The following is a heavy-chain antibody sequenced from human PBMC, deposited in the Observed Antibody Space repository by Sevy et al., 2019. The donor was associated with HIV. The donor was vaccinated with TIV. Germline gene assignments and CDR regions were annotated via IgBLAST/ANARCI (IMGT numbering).Heavy chain of an antibody. V-gene: IGHV3-74*01. J-gene: IGHJ4*02. CDR3: ARVNIPAAE. Sequence: GGSLRLSCAASGFTFSTYWMHWVRQVPGKGLVWVSRINSDGSGTTDAGSVKGRFTISRDNAKNTLYLQMNSLRVEDTAVYYCARVNIPAAEWGQGALVTVSS. CDR2: INSDGSGT. D-gene: IGHD6-13*01. CDR1: GFTFSTYW.